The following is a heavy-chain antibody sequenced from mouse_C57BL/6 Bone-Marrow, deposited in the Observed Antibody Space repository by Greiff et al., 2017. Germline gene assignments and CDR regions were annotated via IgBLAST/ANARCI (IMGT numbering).Heavy chain of an antibody. CDR2: INPSNGGT. CDR3: ARGFPYYYGSSDGPPVYFDY. D-gene: IGHD1-1*01. CDR1: GYTFTSYW. J-gene: IGHJ2*01. V-gene: IGHV1-53*01. Sequence: VQLQQPGTELVKPGASVKLSCKASGYTFTSYWMHWVKQRPGQGLEWIGNINPSNGGTNYNEKFKSKATLPVDKSSSTAYMQLSSLTSEDSAVYDCARGFPYYYGSSDGPPVYFDYWGQGTTLTVSS.